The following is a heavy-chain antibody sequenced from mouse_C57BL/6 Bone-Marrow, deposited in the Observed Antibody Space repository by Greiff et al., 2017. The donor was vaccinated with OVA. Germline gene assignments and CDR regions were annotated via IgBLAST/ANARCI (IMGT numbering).Heavy chain of an antibody. CDR3: ARRGITTVVATKNYAMDY. V-gene: IGHV1-18*01. CDR1: GYTFTDYN. Sequence: VQLKESGPELVKPGASVKIPCKASGYTFTDYNMDWVKQSHGKSLEWIGDINPNNGGTIYNQKFKGKATLTVDKSSSTAYMELRSLTSEDTAVYYCARRGITTVVATKNYAMDYWGQGTSVTVSS. D-gene: IGHD1-1*01. J-gene: IGHJ4*01. CDR2: INPNNGGT.